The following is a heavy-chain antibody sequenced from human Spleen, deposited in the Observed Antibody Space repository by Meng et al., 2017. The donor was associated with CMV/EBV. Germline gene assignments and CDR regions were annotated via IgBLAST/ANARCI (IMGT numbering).Heavy chain of an antibody. CDR3: VRWTTGRADY. CDR1: GYNFDHYW. D-gene: IGHD1-26*01. J-gene: IGHJ4*02. Sequence: GGSLRLSCEASGYNFDHYWIGWVRQAPGKGLEWVGRSKNKANSYTIEYGASVKGRFTISRDESKNSLHLQMNSLKTEDTAVYYCVRWTTGRADYWGQGTMVTVSS. V-gene: IGHV3-72*01. CDR2: SKNKANSYTI.